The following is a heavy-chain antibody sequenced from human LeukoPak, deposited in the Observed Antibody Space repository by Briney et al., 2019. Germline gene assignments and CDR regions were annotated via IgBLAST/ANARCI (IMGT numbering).Heavy chain of an antibody. CDR2: VGGTDGRT. J-gene: IGHJ4*02. V-gene: IGHV3-23*01. CDR1: GFTFSTYN. Sequence: PGGSLRLSCAASGFTFSTYNMNWVRQAPRKGLEWVSAVGGTDGRTYYAAFVKGRFTIYRDNSKNTLYLQMNSLRAEDTAVYYCAKDGSYYFDYWGQGTLVTVSS. CDR3: AKDGSYYFDY.